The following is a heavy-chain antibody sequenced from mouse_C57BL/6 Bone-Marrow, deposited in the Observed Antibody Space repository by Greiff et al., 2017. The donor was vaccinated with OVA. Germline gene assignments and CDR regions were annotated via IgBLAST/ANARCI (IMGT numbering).Heavy chain of an antibody. CDR1: GYTFTDYY. CDR2: INPNNGGT. V-gene: IGHV1-26*01. Sequence: VQLKQSGPELVKPGASVKISCKASGYTFTDYYMNWVKQSHGKSLEWIGDINPNNGGTSYNQKFKGKATLTVDKSSSTAYMELRSLTSEDSAVYYCARDGYDWPMDYWGQGTSVTVSS. D-gene: IGHD2-2*01. J-gene: IGHJ4*01. CDR3: ARDGYDWPMDY.